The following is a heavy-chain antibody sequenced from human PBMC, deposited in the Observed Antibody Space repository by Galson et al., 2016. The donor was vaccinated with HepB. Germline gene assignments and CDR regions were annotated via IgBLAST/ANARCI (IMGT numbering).Heavy chain of an antibody. J-gene: IGHJ4*02. CDR3: AKERDYRTCGVCVWHAIVPSDY. CDR1: GFTFNNYA. D-gene: IGHD2-8*02. V-gene: IGHV3-23*01. CDR2: ISDSGGRT. Sequence: LRLSCAASGFTFNNYAMSWVRQAPGKGLEWVSSISDSGGRTYYADSVKGRFTISRDNSKNTLYLQMNSLRAEDTAVYYCAKERDYRTCGVCVWHAIVPSDYWGQGTLVTVSS.